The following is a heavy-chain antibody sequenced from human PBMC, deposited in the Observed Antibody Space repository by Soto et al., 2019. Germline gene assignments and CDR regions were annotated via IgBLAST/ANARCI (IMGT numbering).Heavy chain of an antibody. CDR2: INSDGSST. D-gene: IGHD2-15*01. V-gene: IGHV3-74*01. Sequence: EVQLVESGGGLVQPGGSLRLSCAASGFTFSSYWMHWVRQAPGKGLVWVSGINSDGSSTSYADSVKGRFTISRDNAKNTMYLQMNSLSAEDTAVYYCVRTSLVVAAATRADYWGQGTLVTVSS. J-gene: IGHJ4*02. CDR3: VRTSLVVAAATRADY. CDR1: GFTFSSYW.